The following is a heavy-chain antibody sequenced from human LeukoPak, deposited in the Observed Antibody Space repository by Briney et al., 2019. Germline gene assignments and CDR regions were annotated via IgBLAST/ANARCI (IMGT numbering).Heavy chain of an antibody. V-gene: IGHV4-59*01. CDR1: GGSIISYY. CDR2: SCYSGNT. J-gene: IGHJ3*02. D-gene: IGHD3-22*01. Sequence: PSENLSLTCTVSGGSIISYYWSWIRQPPGKGLEWIGNSCYSGNTNYNPALESRVAISVDTSKSQFSLRLSSVTAADTAVYYCARLNSYDSGGYSPTHSDAFDIWGQGTKVTASS. CDR3: ARLNSYDSGGYSPTHSDAFDI.